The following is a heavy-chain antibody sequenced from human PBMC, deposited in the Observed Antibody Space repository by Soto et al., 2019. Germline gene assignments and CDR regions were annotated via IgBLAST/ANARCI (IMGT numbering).Heavy chain of an antibody. V-gene: IGHV4-59*01. CDR1: GGSISSYY. Sequence: SETLSLTCTVSGGSISSYYWSWIRQPPGKGLEWIGYIYYSGSTNYNPSLKSRVTISVDTSKNQLSLKLSSVTAADTAVYYFARDAPHKYGSGSSGQIDYWGQGTLVTVSS. D-gene: IGHD3-10*01. J-gene: IGHJ4*02. CDR3: ARDAPHKYGSGSSGQIDY. CDR2: IYYSGST.